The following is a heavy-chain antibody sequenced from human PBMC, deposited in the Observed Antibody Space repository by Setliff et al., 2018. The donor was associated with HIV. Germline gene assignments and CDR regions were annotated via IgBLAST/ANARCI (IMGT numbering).Heavy chain of an antibody. D-gene: IGHD6-13*01. J-gene: IGHJ3*02. V-gene: IGHV4-4*07. Sequence: SETPSLTCTVSGGSISSYYWSWIRQPAGKGLEWIGRIYTSGNTNYNPSLKSLKSRVTMSVDTSKNQFSLKLSSVTAADTAVYYCARDKTAVPRDVDAFDIRGQGTMVTVSS. CDR1: GGSISSYY. CDR3: ARDKTAVPRDVDAFDI. CDR2: IYTSGNT.